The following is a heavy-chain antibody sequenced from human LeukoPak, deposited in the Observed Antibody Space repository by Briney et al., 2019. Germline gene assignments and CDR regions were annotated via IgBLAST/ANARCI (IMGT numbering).Heavy chain of an antibody. CDR3: ASYCSSTSCRDAFDI. D-gene: IGHD2-2*01. CDR1: GGSISSSSYY. CDR2: NYYSGST. J-gene: IGHJ3*02. V-gene: IGHV4-39*07. Sequence: SETLSLTCTVSGGSISSSSYYWGWIRQPPGKGLEWIGSNYYSGSTYYNPSLKSRVTISVDTSKNQFSLKLSSVTAADTAVYYCASYCSSTSCRDAFDIWGQGTMVTVSS.